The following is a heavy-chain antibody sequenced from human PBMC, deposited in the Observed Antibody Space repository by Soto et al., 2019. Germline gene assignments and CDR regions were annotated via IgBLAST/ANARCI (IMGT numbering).Heavy chain of an antibody. D-gene: IGHD2-15*01. CDR3: ARDKGRSPLDY. V-gene: IGHV3-48*01. J-gene: IGHJ4*02. CDR1: GFTFSSYS. CDR2: ISSSSSTI. Sequence: EVQLVESGGGLVQPGGSLRLSCAASGFTFSSYSMNWVRQVPGKGLEWVSYISSSSSTIYYADSVKGRFTISRDNAKNSLYLQMNSLRAEDTAVYYCARDKGRSPLDYWGQGTLVTVSS.